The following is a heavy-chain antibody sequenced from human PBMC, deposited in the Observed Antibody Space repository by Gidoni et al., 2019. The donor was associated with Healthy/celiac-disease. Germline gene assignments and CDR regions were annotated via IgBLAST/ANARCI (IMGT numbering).Heavy chain of an antibody. D-gene: IGHD3-22*01. V-gene: IGHV3-23*01. CDR3: AKDGYYDSSGYSNYYYYGMDV. Sequence: EVQLLESGGGLVQPGGSLRLSCAASGFTFSSYAMSWVRQAPGKGLEWVSAISGSGGSTYYADSVKGRFTISRDNSKNTLYLQMNSLRAEDTAVYYCAKDGYYDSSGYSNYYYYGMDVWGQGTTVTVSS. CDR1: GFTFSSYA. CDR2: ISGSGGST. J-gene: IGHJ6*02.